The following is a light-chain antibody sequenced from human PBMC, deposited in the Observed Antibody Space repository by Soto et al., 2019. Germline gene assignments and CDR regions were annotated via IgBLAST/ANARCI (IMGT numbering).Light chain of an antibody. Sequence: DLQMTQSPSAMSASVGDRVTITCRASQGIKNFLAWFQQKPGKVPERLIYLTSNLQSGVPSRFSGSGSGTEFTLTISSLQPEDFATYYCLQSSSYPLTFGGGTRVE. CDR2: LTS. CDR1: QGIKNF. V-gene: IGKV1-17*03. J-gene: IGKJ4*01. CDR3: LQSSSYPLT.